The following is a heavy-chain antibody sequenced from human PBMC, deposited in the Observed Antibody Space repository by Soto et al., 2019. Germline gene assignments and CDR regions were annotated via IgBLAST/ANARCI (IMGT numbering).Heavy chain of an antibody. J-gene: IGHJ3*01. D-gene: IGHD3-3*01. CDR2: IYHSGST. V-gene: IGHV4-4*02. Sequence: PSETLSLTCAVSGGSISSSNWWSWVRQPPGKGLEWIGEIYHSGSTNYNPSLKSRVTISVDKSKNQFSLKLSSVTAADTAVFYCARLYPFYDFSTGSQMFAFDVWGQGTVVTVSS. CDR1: GGSISSSNW. CDR3: ARLYPFYDFSTGSQMFAFDV.